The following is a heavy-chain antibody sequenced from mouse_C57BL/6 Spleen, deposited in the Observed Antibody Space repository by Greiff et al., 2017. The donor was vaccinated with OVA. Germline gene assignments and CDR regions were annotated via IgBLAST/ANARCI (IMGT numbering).Heavy chain of an antibody. CDR2: IYPGDGDT. V-gene: IGHV1-80*01. Sequence: VQLQQSGAELVKPGASVKISCKASGYAFSSYWMNWVKQRPGKGLEWIGQIYPGDGDTNYNGKFKGKATLTADKSSSTADMQLSSLTSEDSAVYFCARSYGNYDYYAMDYWGQGTSVTVSS. J-gene: IGHJ4*01. D-gene: IGHD2-1*01. CDR1: GYAFSSYW. CDR3: ARSYGNYDYYAMDY.